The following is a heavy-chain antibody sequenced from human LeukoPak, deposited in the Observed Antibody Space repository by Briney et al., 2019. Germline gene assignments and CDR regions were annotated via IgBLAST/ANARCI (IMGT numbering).Heavy chain of an antibody. CDR3: ARVPVTTGAFDI. Sequence: PSETLSLTCTVSGGSISSGAYYWSWIRQHPGKGLEWIGYIYYSGSTYYNPSLKSRVTISVDKSKNQFSLKLTSVTAADTAVYYCARVPVTTGAFDIWGQGTMVTVSS. J-gene: IGHJ3*02. CDR1: GGSISSGAYY. V-gene: IGHV4-31*03. CDR2: IYYSGST. D-gene: IGHD4-17*01.